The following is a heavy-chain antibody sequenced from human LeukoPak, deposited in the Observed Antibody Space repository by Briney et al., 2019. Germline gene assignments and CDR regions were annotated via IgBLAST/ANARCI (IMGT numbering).Heavy chain of an antibody. CDR3: ARVGGTNYYYYGMDV. CDR1: GGSIRSYY. V-gene: IGHV4-59*01. J-gene: IGHJ6*02. CDR2: IYDSGST. D-gene: IGHD2-2*01. Sequence: SEALSLTCTVSGGSIRSYYWSWIRQPPGKGPEWIGYIYDSGSTNYNPSLKSRVTISVDTSKNQFSLKLSSVTAADTAVYYCARVGGTNYYYYGMDVWGQGTTVTVSS.